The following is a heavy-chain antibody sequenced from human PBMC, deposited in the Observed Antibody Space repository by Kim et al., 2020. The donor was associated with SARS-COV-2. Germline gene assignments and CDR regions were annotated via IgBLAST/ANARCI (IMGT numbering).Heavy chain of an antibody. V-gene: IGHV3-33*01. J-gene: IGHJ6*02. CDR3: ARGIIGLGMDV. D-gene: IGHD1-20*01. CDR1: GFTFSSYG. CDR2: IWYDGSNK. Sequence: GGSLRLSCAASGFTFSSYGMHWVRQAPGKGLEWVAVIWYDGSNKYYADSVKGRFTNSRDNSKNTLYLQMNSLRAEDTAVYYCARGIIGLGMDVWGQGTTVTVSS.